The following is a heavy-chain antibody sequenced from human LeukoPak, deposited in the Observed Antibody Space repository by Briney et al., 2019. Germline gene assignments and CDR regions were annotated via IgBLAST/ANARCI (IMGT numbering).Heavy chain of an antibody. CDR2: IYYNRNT. Sequence: SQTLSLTCTVSGGSISSGGYYWSWIRQHPGKGLEWIGYIYYNRNTYYNPSLKSRVTISVDTSKNQFSLKLSSVTAADTAVYYCARGGYCSSISCPFDYWGQGTLVTVSS. CDR1: GGSISSGGYY. V-gene: IGHV4-31*03. D-gene: IGHD2-2*01. CDR3: ARGGYCSSISCPFDY. J-gene: IGHJ4*02.